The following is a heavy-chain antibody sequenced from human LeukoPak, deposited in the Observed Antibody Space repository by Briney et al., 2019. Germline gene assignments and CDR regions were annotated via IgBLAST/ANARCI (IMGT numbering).Heavy chain of an antibody. Sequence: PGGSLRLSCAASGFTFSSYWMSWVRQAPGKGLEWVANIKQDGSEKNYVDSVKGRFTISRDNAKNSLDLQMNSLRAEDTAVYYCARDVARVIGGMDVRGQGTTVTISS. CDR2: IKQDGSEK. CDR3: ARDVARVIGGMDV. CDR1: GFTFSSYW. V-gene: IGHV3-7*01. J-gene: IGHJ6*02. D-gene: IGHD3-22*01.